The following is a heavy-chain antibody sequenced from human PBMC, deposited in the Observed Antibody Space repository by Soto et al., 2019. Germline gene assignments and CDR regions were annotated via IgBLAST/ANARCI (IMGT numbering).Heavy chain of an antibody. CDR3: AGGWFGPDV. CDR2: IDKVGTDS. J-gene: IGHJ6*03. V-gene: IGHV3-74*01. Sequence: EVQLVESGGGLVQPGGSLRLSCAASEFTFSGRSVHWVRQAPGKGLVWVSGIDKVGTDSTYADSVKGRFTSSRDNAKNTVYQQINSLRVEDRAVYYCAGGWFGPDVWGKGTTVTVSS. D-gene: IGHD3-10*01. CDR1: EFTFSGRS.